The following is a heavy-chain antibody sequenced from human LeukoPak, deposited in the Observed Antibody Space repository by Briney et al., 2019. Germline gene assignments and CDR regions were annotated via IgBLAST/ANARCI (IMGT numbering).Heavy chain of an antibody. CDR2: IYKGGAT. V-gene: IGHV3-53*01. J-gene: IGHJ4*02. CDR1: GFTFSSYA. Sequence: SGGSLRLSCAASGFTFSSYAMSWVRQAPGKGLEWVSVIYKGGATYYAASVKGRFTISRDNSKNTLYLQMDSLRGEDTAVYYCFMGDLGDLDYWGQGTLVIVSS. CDR3: FMGDLGDLDY. D-gene: IGHD3-10*01.